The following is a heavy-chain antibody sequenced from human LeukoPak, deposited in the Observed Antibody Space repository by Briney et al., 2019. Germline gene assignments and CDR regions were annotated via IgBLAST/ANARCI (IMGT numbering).Heavy chain of an antibody. J-gene: IGHJ4*02. CDR3: AKDTPYDSNDQYYFDY. Sequence: KPSQTPSLTCTVSGGSISSGGYYWSWIRQPPGKGLEWIGYIYHSGSTYYNPSLKSRVTISVDRSKNQFSLKLSSVTAADTAVYYCAKDTPYDSNDQYYFDYWGQGTLVTVSS. V-gene: IGHV4-30-2*01. CDR2: IYHSGST. D-gene: IGHD3-22*01. CDR1: GGSISSGGYY.